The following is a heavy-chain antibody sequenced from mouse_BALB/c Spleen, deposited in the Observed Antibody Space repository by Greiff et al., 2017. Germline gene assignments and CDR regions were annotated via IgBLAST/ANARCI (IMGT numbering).Heavy chain of an antibody. CDR2: ILPGSGST. D-gene: IGHD2-14*01. J-gene: IGHJ2*01. Sequence: VQLQQSGAELMKPGASVKISCKATGYTFSSYWIDWVKQRPGHGLEWIGEILPGSGSTNYNEKFKGKATFTADTSSNTAYMQLSSLTSEDSAVYYCARYGVRRGYFDYWGQGTTLTVSS. V-gene: IGHV1-9*01. CDR3: ARYGVRRGYFDY. CDR1: GYTFSSYW.